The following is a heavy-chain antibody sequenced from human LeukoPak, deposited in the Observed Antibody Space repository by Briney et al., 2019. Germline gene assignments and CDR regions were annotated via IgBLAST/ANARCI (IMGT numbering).Heavy chain of an antibody. Sequence: GGSLRLSCAASGFTFGSYSMNWVRQAPGKGLEWVSSISSSSSYIYYADSVKGRFTISRDNAKNSLYLQMNSLRAEDTAVYYCARGQPIAARFWDLKYYFDFWGQGTLVTVSS. CDR3: ARGQPIAARFWDLKYYFDF. CDR1: GFTFGSYS. D-gene: IGHD6-6*01. CDR2: ISSSSSYI. V-gene: IGHV3-21*01. J-gene: IGHJ4*02.